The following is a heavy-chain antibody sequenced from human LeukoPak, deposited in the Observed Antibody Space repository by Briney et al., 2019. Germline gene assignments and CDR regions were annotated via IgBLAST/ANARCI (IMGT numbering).Heavy chain of an antibody. V-gene: IGHV3-74*01. J-gene: IGHJ4*02. Sequence: GGSLRLSCAASGFTFSSYAMSWVRQAPGKGLVWVSRIKSDGSSTNYADSVKGRFTISRDNAKNTLYLQMNSLRAEDTAVYHCARERKYDSNFDYWGQGTLVTVSS. CDR1: GFTFSSYA. CDR3: ARERKYDSNFDY. CDR2: IKSDGSST. D-gene: IGHD1-1*01.